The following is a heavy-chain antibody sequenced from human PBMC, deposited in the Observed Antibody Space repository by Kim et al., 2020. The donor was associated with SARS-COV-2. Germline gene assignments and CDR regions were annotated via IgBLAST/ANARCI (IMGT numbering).Heavy chain of an antibody. Sequence: SETLSLTCTVSGGSVSSGSYYWSWIRQPPGKGLEWIGYIYYSGSTNYNPSLKSRVTISVDTSKNQFSLKLSSVTAADTAVYYCARTYYDILTDYYFDYWGQGPLVTVSS. J-gene: IGHJ4*02. D-gene: IGHD3-9*01. CDR2: IYYSGST. CDR3: ARTYYDILTDYYFDY. CDR1: GGSVSSGSYY. V-gene: IGHV4-61*01.